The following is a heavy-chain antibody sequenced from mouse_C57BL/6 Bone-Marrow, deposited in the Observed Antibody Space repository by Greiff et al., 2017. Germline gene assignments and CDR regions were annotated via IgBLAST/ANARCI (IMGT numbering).Heavy chain of an antibody. CDR1: GFNIKDDY. Sequence: EVKLQESGAELVRPGASVKLSCTASGFNIKDDYMHWVKQRPEQGLEWIGWIDPENGDTEYASKFQGKATITADTSSNTAYLQLSSLTSEDTAVYYCTTALSLYWGQGTTLTVSS. CDR3: TTALSLY. V-gene: IGHV14-4*01. J-gene: IGHJ2*01. CDR2: IDPENGDT.